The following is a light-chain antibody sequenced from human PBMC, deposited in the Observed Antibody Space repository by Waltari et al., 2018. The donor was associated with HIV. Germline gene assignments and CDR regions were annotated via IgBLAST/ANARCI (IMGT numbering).Light chain of an antibody. V-gene: IGLV2-8*01. J-gene: IGLJ2*01. CDR3: SSYAGSNNLV. Sequence: QSALTQPPSASGSPGQSVTISCTGTSSDVGGYSYVSWYQQHPGKAPKLMIYEVNSRPSGVPDRFSGSKSGNTASLTVSGLQAEDEADYYCSSYAGSNNLVFGGGTKLTVL. CDR2: EVN. CDR1: SSDVGGYSY.